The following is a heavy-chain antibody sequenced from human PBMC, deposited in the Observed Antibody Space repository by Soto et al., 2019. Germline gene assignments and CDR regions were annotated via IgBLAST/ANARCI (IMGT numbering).Heavy chain of an antibody. D-gene: IGHD6-13*01. CDR1: GFTFSSYG. J-gene: IGHJ4*02. V-gene: IGHV3-23*01. CDR3: AKIIDGAGTGD. CDR2: ISGGAEST. Sequence: EVQLLESGGGLAQPGGSLRLSGAASGFTFSSYGMTWVRQAPGKGLEWVSSISGGAESTFYADSVKGRFTIYRDNFKNALYLQMNSLRVEDTAVYYCAKIIDGAGTGDWGQGTLVTVSS.